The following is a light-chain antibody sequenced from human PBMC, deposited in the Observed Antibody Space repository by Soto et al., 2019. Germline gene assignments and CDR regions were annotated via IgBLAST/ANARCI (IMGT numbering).Light chain of an antibody. CDR2: GAS. CDR3: QQYRT. Sequence: EILVTQSPATLSVSPGERVTLSCRASQSVTRDLAWYQQKPGQAPRLLIYGASTRATGIPARFSGSGSGTEFTLTINSLESEYFAIYYCQQYRTFGQGTRVEIK. V-gene: IGKV3-15*01. J-gene: IGKJ1*01. CDR1: QSVTRD.